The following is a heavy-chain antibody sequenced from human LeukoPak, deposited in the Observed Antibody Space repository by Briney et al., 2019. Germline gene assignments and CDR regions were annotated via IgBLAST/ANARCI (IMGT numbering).Heavy chain of an antibody. V-gene: IGHV3-23*01. J-gene: IGHJ3*02. D-gene: IGHD1-26*01. CDR3: AKGLSGSYFEDAFDI. CDR1: GFTFSSYA. Sequence: GGSLRLSCAASGFTFSSYAMSWVRQAPGKGLEWVSAISGSGGSTYYADSVKGRFTISRDNAKNSLYLQMNSLRAEDTAVYYCAKGLSGSYFEDAFDIWGQGTMVTVSS. CDR2: ISGSGGST.